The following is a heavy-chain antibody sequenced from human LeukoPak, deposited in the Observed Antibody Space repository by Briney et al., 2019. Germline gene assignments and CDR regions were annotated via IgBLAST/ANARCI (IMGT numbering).Heavy chain of an antibody. CDR2: INPSGGST. CDR1: GYTFTSYY. CDR3: ARCDILTGYHKILDY. J-gene: IGHJ4*02. Sequence: ASVKVSCKASGYTFTSYYMHWVRQAPGQGLEWMGIINPSGGSTSYAQKFQGRVTMTRDTSTSTVYMELSSLGSEDTAVYYCARCDILTGYHKILDYWGQGTLVTVSS. D-gene: IGHD3-9*01. V-gene: IGHV1-46*01.